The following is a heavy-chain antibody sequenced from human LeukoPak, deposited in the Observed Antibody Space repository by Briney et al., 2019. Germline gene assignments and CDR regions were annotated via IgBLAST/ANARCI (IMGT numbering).Heavy chain of an antibody. CDR2: ISSSSSTI. Sequence: QPGGSLRLSCAASGFTFSSYSMNWVRQAPGKGLEWVSYISSSSSTIYYADSVKGRFTISRDNAKNSLYLQMNSLRAEDTAVYYCARDRKSDYWGQGTLVTVSS. V-gene: IGHV3-48*01. J-gene: IGHJ4*02. D-gene: IGHD1-14*01. CDR3: ARDRKSDY. CDR1: GFTFSSYS.